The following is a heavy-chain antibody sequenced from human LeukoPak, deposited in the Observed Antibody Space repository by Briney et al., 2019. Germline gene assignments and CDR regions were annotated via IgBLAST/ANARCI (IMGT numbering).Heavy chain of an antibody. CDR3: ARGGGYASPIGY. Sequence: SETLSLTCTLSGGSISTYYWSWIRQPPGKGLVWIGYLYHSGSTNYNPSLKSRVTISVDTSKNQFSLKLSSVTAADTAVYYCARGGGYASPIGYWGQGALVTVSS. V-gene: IGHV4-59*01. D-gene: IGHD5-12*01. CDR1: GGSISTYY. CDR2: LYHSGST. J-gene: IGHJ4*02.